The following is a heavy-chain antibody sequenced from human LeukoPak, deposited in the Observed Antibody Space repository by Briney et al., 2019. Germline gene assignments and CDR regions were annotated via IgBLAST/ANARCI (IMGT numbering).Heavy chain of an antibody. CDR2: IYTSGST. Sequence: SETLSLTCTVSGGSISSYYWSWIRQPAGKGLEWNGRIYTSGSTNYNASLKSRVSMSVDTSKNQFSLKLSSVTAADTAVFYCARENSGSYREFDYWGQGTLVTVSS. J-gene: IGHJ4*02. D-gene: IGHD1-26*01. CDR3: ARENSGSYREFDY. CDR1: GGSISSYY. V-gene: IGHV4-4*07.